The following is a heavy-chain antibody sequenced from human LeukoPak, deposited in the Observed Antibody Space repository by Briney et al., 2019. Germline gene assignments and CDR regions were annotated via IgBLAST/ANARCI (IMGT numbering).Heavy chain of an antibody. J-gene: IGHJ4*02. CDR1: GFTFSSYG. D-gene: IGHD6-6*01. V-gene: IGHV3-33*01. Sequence: PGRSLRLSCAASGFTFSSYGMHWVRQAPGKGLEWVAVIWYDGSNKYYADSVKGRFTISRDNSKNTLYLQMNSLRAEDTAVYYCARDREYSSSFCDYWGQGTLVTVSS. CDR2: IWYDGSNK. CDR3: ARDREYSSSFCDY.